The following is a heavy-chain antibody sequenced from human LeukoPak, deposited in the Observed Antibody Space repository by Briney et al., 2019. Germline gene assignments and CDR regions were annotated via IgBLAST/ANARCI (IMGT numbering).Heavy chain of an antibody. D-gene: IGHD2-8*01. CDR3: ARSSNGVYIQ. V-gene: IGHV3-7*01. Sequence: GGSLRLSCVVSGFTFSSYWMSWVRQAPGKGLEWVATIRQEENEKYYVDSVKGRFTISRDNAKNSLYVQMNSLRADDSAVYYCARSSNGVYIQWGQGTLVTVSS. CDR2: IRQEENEK. J-gene: IGHJ4*02. CDR1: GFTFSSYW.